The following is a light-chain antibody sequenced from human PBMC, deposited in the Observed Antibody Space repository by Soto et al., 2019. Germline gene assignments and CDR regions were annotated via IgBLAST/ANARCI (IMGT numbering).Light chain of an antibody. Sequence: EIVLTQSPVILSLSEVGISSLSGVASQSISSSFLAWYQQKPGQAPRLLIYAASSRATGSPDRFSGGGSGTDFTLTISRLEPEDFAVYYCQQYGYSPITFGQGTKVDIK. CDR2: AAS. CDR3: QQYGYSPIT. J-gene: IGKJ1*01. CDR1: QSISSSF. V-gene: IGKV3-20*01.